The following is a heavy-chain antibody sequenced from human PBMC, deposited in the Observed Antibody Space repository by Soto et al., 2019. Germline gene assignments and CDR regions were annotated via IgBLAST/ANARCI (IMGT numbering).Heavy chain of an antibody. D-gene: IGHD3-10*01. CDR1: GGSFSDYY. V-gene: IGHV4-34*01. CDR3: GGVRDPYGIDV. J-gene: IGHJ6*02. CDR2: INHGGSI. Sequence: SETLSLTCAVFGGSFSDYYWTWVRQPPGKGLEWIGEINHGGSINYNPSLKSRVTMSIDTSKSQFSLKVTSVIAADTAVYYCGGVRDPYGIDVWGQVTTVPAS.